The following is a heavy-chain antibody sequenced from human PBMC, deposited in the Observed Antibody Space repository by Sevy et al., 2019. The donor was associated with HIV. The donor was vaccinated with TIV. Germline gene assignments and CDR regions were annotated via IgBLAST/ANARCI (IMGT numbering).Heavy chain of an antibody. D-gene: IGHD3-10*01. J-gene: IGHJ4*02. CDR2: ISWNSGSI. CDR1: GFTFDDYA. V-gene: IGHV3-9*01. Sequence: GGSLRLSCAASGFTFDDYAMHWVRQAPGKGLEWVSGISWNSGSIGYADSVKGRFTISRDNAKNSLYLQMNSLRAEETALYYCAKDMGGGSGSYYTGDFDYWGQGTLVTVSS. CDR3: AKDMGGGSGSYYTGDFDY.